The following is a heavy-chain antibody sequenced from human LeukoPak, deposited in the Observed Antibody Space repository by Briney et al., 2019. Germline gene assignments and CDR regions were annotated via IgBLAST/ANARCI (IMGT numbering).Heavy chain of an antibody. D-gene: IGHD2-2*02. Sequence: SETLSLTCTVSGGSISSYYWSWIRQPPGKGLEWIGYIYYSGSTNYNPSLKSRVTISVDTSKNQFSLKLSSVTAADTAVYYCAKGGATSCYTRLDYWGQGTLVTVSS. CDR2: IYYSGST. CDR3: AKGGATSCYTRLDY. V-gene: IGHV4-59*08. CDR1: GGSISSYY. J-gene: IGHJ4*02.